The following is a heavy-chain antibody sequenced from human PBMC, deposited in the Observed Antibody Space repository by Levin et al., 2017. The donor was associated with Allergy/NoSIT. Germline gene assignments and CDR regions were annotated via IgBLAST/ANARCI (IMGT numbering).Heavy chain of an antibody. Sequence: GESLKISCAASGFTFSSYAMHWVRQAPGKGLEWVAVISYDGSNKYYADSVKGRFTISRDNSKNTLYLQMNSLRAEDTAVYYCARARSRYFDWLLSPGAFDIWGQGTMVTVSS. CDR1: GFTFSSYA. CDR2: ISYDGSNK. D-gene: IGHD3-9*01. V-gene: IGHV3-30-3*01. CDR3: ARARSRYFDWLLSPGAFDI. J-gene: IGHJ3*02.